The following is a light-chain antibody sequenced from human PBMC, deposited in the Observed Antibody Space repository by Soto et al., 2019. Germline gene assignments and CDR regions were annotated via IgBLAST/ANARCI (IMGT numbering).Light chain of an antibody. J-gene: IGLJ1*01. Sequence: QSVLTQPPSASGTPGQRVTISCSGSSSNIGSNTVNWYQQLPGTAPKLLIYSNNQRPSGVTARFSGSKSGTSASLAISGLNSVVEADHYCASWADSLQGLVLGTGNKLTV. CDR3: ASWADSLQGLV. CDR1: SSNIGSNT. V-gene: IGLV1-44*01. CDR2: SNN.